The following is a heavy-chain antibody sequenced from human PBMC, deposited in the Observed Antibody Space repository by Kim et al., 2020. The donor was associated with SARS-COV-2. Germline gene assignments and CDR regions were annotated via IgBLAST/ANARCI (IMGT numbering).Heavy chain of an antibody. D-gene: IGHD6-25*01. V-gene: IGHV1-46*01. Sequence: ASVKVSCKASGYTFTSYYMHWVRQAPGQGLEWMGIINPIFGSTSYAQKFQGRVTITRDTSTSTVSMELSSLRSEDTAVYYCARVSTAAGLRGYVDYWGQGTLVTVSS. J-gene: IGHJ4*02. CDR3: ARVSTAAGLRGYVDY. CDR1: GYTFTSYY. CDR2: INPIFGST.